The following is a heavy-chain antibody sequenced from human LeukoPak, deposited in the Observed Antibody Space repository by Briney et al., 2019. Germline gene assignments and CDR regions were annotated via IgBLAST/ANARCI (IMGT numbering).Heavy chain of an antibody. CDR1: GGTFSSYA. Sequence: SVKVSCEASGGTFSSYAISWVRQAPGQRLEWMGGIIPIFGTANYAQKFQGRVTITADESTSTAYMELSSLRSEDTAVYYCARTSGWYDHYFDYWGQGTLVTVSS. V-gene: IGHV1-69*13. CDR3: ARTSGWYDHYFDY. J-gene: IGHJ4*02. CDR2: IIPIFGTA. D-gene: IGHD6-19*01.